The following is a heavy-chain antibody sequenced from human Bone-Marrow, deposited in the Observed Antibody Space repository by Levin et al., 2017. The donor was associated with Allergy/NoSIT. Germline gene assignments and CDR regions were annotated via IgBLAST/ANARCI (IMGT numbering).Heavy chain of an antibody. CDR1: GFSLTPNGVG. CDR3: GHRLVEARYSVWNGGYFDY. CDR2: IYWDDDK. J-gene: IGHJ4*02. Sequence: SGPTLVKPTQTLTLTCTFSGFSLTPNGVGVGWIRQPPGKALEWLAFIYWDDDKRYSPSLKTRLTINKDTSRNQVVLTMTNMDPVDTGTYFCGHRLVEARYSVWNGGYFDYWGQGALVTVSS. D-gene: IGHD1-1*01. V-gene: IGHV2-5*02.